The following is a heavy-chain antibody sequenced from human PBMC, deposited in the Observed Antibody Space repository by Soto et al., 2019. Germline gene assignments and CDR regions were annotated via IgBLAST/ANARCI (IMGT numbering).Heavy chain of an antibody. CDR1: GYTFNSYG. V-gene: IGHV1-18*01. Sequence: QVQLVQSGAEVKKPGASVKVSCKASGYTFNSYGISWVRQAPGQGLEGMGWISAYNGNTNYAQKLQGRVTITTDTSTSTAYLELRSLRSDDTAVYYCARVKGSGWLNWFDPWGQGTPVTVSS. J-gene: IGHJ5*02. CDR2: ISAYNGNT. CDR3: ARVKGSGWLNWFDP. D-gene: IGHD6-19*01.